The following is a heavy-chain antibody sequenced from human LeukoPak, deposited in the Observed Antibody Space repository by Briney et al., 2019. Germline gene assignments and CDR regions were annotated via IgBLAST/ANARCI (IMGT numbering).Heavy chain of an antibody. CDR2: IYYSGST. D-gene: IGHD6-6*01. Sequence: SETLSLTCTVSGGSISSSSYYWGWIRQPPGKGLEWIGTIYYSGSTYYNPSLKSRVTITVDTSKNRFSLKLSSVTAADTAVYYCARHSRIAARNWFDPWGQGTLVTVSS. J-gene: IGHJ5*02. V-gene: IGHV4-39*01. CDR1: GGSISSSSYY. CDR3: ARHSRIAARNWFDP.